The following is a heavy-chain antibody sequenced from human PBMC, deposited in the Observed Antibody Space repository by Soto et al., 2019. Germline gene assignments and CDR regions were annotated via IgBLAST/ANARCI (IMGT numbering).Heavy chain of an antibody. V-gene: IGHV1-69*02. CDR3: ARDPPYGSGSSDWFDP. Sequence: ASGKVSYKASGGTFSSYTKKWVRQAPGQGLEWMGRIIPILGIANYAQKFQGRVTITADKSTSTAYMELSSLRSEDTAVYYCARDPPYGSGSSDWFDPWGQGTLVTVSS. CDR2: IIPILGIA. D-gene: IGHD3-10*01. CDR1: GGTFSSYT. J-gene: IGHJ5*02.